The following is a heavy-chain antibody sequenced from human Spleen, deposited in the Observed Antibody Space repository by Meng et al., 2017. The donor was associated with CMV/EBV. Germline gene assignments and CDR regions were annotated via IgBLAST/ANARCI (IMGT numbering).Heavy chain of an antibody. CDR2: IWYDGSNK. CDR1: GFTFSSDG. CDR3: AKDLGAARYYFDY. J-gene: IGHJ4*02. D-gene: IGHD3-10*01. Sequence: ASGFTFSSDGMHWVRQAPGKGLEWVAVIWYDGSNKYYADSVKGRFTISRDNSKNTLYLQMNSLRAEDTAVYYCAKDLGAARYYFDYWGQGTLVTVSS. V-gene: IGHV3-33*06.